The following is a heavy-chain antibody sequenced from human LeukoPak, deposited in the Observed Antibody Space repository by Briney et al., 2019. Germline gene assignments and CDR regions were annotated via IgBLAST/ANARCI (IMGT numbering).Heavy chain of an antibody. CDR3: ARSPHILTGENFDY. D-gene: IGHD3-9*01. V-gene: IGHV1-2*02. Sequence: ASVKVSCKASGYTLTGYYMHWVRQAPGQGPEWMGWINLNSGGTNYPQKFQDRVTMTRDTSISTAYMELGRLRSNDTAVYYCARSPHILTGENFDYWGQGTLVTVSS. CDR2: INLNSGGT. J-gene: IGHJ4*02. CDR1: GYTLTGYY.